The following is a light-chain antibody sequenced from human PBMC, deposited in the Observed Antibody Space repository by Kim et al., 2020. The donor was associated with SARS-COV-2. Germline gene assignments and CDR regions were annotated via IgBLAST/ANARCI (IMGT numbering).Light chain of an antibody. CDR2: AAS. CDR3: QQLRT. V-gene: IGKV1-9*01. J-gene: IGKJ1*01. Sequence: DIQLTQSPSFLSASVGDRVTITCRASQGISSYLAWYQQKPGKAPKLLIYAASTLQSGVPSRFSGSGSGTEFTLTISSLQPEDFATYYCQQLRTFGQGTKVDIK. CDR1: QGISSY.